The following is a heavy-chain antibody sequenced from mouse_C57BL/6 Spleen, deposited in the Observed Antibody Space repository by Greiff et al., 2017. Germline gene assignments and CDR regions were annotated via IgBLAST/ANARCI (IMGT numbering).Heavy chain of an antibody. Sequence: EVKVVESGEGLVKPGGSLKLSCAASGFTFSSYAMSWVRQTPEKRLEWVAYISSGGDYIYYADTVKGRFTISRDNARNTLYLQMSSLKSEDTAMYYCTRDKGNWDGWYFDVWGTGTTVTVSS. CDR2: ISSGGDYI. CDR3: TRDKGNWDGWYFDV. V-gene: IGHV5-9-1*02. D-gene: IGHD4-1*01. CDR1: GFTFSSYA. J-gene: IGHJ1*03.